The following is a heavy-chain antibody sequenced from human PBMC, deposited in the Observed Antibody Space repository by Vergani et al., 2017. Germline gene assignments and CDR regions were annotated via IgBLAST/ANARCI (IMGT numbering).Heavy chain of an antibody. D-gene: IGHD6-13*01. J-gene: IGHJ5*02. CDR1: GGSISSSNW. Sequence: QVQLQESGPGLVKPPGTLSLTCAVSGGSISSSNWWRWVRQPPGKGLEWIGEIYHSGSTNYNPSLKSRVTISVDKSKNQFSLKLSSVTAAGTAVYYWATSPSLWCSSIWFHPWGQGTLVTVSS. CDR3: ATSPSLWCSSIWFHP. CDR2: IYHSGST. V-gene: IGHV4-4*03.